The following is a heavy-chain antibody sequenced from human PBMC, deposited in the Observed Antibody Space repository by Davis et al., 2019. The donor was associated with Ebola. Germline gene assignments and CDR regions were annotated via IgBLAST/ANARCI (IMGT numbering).Heavy chain of an antibody. CDR3: ARTDYDFWSGYYTDNWFDP. D-gene: IGHD3-3*01. CDR1: GASVTDYY. J-gene: IGHJ5*02. Sequence: MPSETLSLTCTVSGASVTDYYWSWIRQSPEKGLEWIGYIYYYGSTHYNPPLNSRVTISVDTSKNQFSLKLSSVTAADTAVYYCARTDYDFWSGYYTDNWFDPWGQGTLVTVSS. CDR2: IYYYGST. V-gene: IGHV4-59*02.